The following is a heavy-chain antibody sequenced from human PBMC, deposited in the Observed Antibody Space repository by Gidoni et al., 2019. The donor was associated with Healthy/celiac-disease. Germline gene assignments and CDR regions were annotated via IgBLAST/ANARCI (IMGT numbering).Heavy chain of an antibody. J-gene: IGHJ4*02. CDR1: GGSIRRGSYY. D-gene: IGHD3-16*02. CDR2: IYTSGST. V-gene: IGHV4-61*02. CDR3: ARGPGHLGELSVVDY. Sequence: QVQLQESGPGLVKPSQTLSLTCTVSGGSIRRGSYYWSWIRQPAGKGLEWIGRIYTSGSTNYNPSLKSRVTMSVDTSKNQFSLKLSSVTAADTAVYYCARGPGHLGELSVVDYWGQGTLVTVSS.